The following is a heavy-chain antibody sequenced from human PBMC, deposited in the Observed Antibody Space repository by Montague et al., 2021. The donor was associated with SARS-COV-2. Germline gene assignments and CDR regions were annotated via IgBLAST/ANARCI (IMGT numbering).Heavy chain of an antibody. V-gene: IGHV3-30*09. CDR2: ISYDGSNK. D-gene: IGHD6-19*01. Sequence: RLSCAASGFTFNNYAMHWVRQAPGQGLEWVAIISYDGSNKYYADSVKGRFAISRDNSKNTLYLQMNSLRAEDTAVYYCVRASFIKARIAVAGTTVYWGQGTLVTISS. CDR3: VRASFIKARIAVAGTTVY. J-gene: IGHJ4*02. CDR1: GFTFNNYA.